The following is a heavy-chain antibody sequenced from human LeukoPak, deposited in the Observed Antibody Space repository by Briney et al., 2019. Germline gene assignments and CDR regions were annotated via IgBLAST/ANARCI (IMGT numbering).Heavy chain of an antibody. J-gene: IGHJ4*02. V-gene: IGHV3-20*04. CDR2: INWNGGDK. CDR3: ARSPEWDPKQLGFKYFDY. D-gene: IGHD1-26*01. Sequence: GGSLRLSCAASGFSFHGDGMSWVRQAPGKGLEWVSGINWNGGDKRYADSARGRFTISRDNAKNSLYLHMNSLRGENTALYYCARSPEWDPKQLGFKYFDYWGQGTLVTVSS. CDR1: GFSFHGDG.